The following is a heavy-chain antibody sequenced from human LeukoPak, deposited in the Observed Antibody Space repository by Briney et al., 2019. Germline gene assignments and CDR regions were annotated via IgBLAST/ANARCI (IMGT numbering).Heavy chain of an antibody. CDR1: GGSISSYY. CDR3: ARARATTVTTYLYYYYMDV. J-gene: IGHJ6*03. Sequence: PSETLSLTCTVSGGSISSYYWSWIRQPPGKGLEWIGYIYYSGSTNYNPSLKSRVTISVDTSKNQFSLKLSSVTAADTAVYYCARARATTVTTYLYYYYMDVWGKGTTVTISS. CDR2: IYYSGST. V-gene: IGHV4-59*01. D-gene: IGHD4-17*01.